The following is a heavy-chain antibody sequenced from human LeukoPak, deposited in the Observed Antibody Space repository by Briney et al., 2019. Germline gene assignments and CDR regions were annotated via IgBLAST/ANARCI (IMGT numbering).Heavy chain of an antibody. CDR1: GYIFTDYY. V-gene: IGHV1-2*02. J-gene: IGHJ4*02. D-gene: IGHD2-21*02. Sequence: ASVKVTCKASGYIFTDYYIHWVRQAPGQGLEWMGWINPNSGGTNYAQEFQGRVTMTRDTSITTTYMDLSRLKSDDTAVYYCAREAVRYCGGDCQVDYWGQGTLVTVSS. CDR2: INPNSGGT. CDR3: AREAVRYCGGDCQVDY.